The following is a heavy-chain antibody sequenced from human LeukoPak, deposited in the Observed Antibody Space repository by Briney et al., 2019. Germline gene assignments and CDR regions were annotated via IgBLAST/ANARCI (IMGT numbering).Heavy chain of an antibody. V-gene: IGHV3-21*01. J-gene: IGHJ4*02. D-gene: IGHD1-1*01. CDR3: ARSGYNWNDVIFFDY. CDR2: ISSSRSSI. CDR1: GCTFSGYT. Sequence: GGSLRLSCAASGCTFSGYTMNWVRQAPGKGGEGVSSISSSRSSIYYADSVKGRFTISRENAKNSLYLQMNSLRAEDTAVYYCARSGYNWNDVIFFDYWGQGTLVTVSS.